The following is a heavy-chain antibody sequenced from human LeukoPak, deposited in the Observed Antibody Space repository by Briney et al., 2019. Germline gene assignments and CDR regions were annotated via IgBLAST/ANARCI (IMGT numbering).Heavy chain of an antibody. CDR3: AREFYYGSGLDY. CDR1: GSIFYNYA. D-gene: IGHD3-10*01. Sequence: GGSLRLSCAASGSIFYNYAMSWVRQAPGKGLEWVSSISGSGDNTYYADSVKGRFTISRDNSKNTLYLQMNSLRAEDTAVYYCAREFYYGSGLDYWGQGTLVTVSS. V-gene: IGHV3-23*01. CDR2: ISGSGDNT. J-gene: IGHJ4*02.